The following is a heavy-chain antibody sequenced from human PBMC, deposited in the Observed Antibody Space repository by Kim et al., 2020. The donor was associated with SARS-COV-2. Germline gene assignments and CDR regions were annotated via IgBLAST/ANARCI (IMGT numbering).Heavy chain of an antibody. J-gene: IGHJ5*02. D-gene: IGHD2-15*01. CDR3: AREGGEGLLPPRRYWFDP. Sequence: ASVKVSCKASGYTFTSYYMHWVRQAPGQGLEWMGIINPSGGSTSYAQKFQGRVTMTRDTSTSTVYMELSSLRSEDTAVYYCAREGGEGLLPPRRYWFDPWGQGTLVTVSS. CDR1: GYTFTSYY. CDR2: INPSGGST. V-gene: IGHV1-46*01.